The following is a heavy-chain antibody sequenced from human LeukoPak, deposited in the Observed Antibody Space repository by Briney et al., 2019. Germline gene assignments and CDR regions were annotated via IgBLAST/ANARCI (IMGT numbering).Heavy chain of an antibody. V-gene: IGHV3-11*04. J-gene: IGHJ3*02. Sequence: GGSLRLSCAASGFTFSDYYMSWIRQAPGKGLEWVSYISSSGSTIYYADSVKGRFTISRDNAKNSLYLQMNSLRAEDTAVYYCTTEKEYCTDGNCYFLAFDIWGQGTMVTVSS. CDR1: GFTFSDYY. CDR3: TTEKEYCTDGNCYFLAFDI. CDR2: ISSSGSTI. D-gene: IGHD2-15*01.